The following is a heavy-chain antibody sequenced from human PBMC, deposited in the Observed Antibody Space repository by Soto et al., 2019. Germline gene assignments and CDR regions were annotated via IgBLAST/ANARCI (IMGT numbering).Heavy chain of an antibody. D-gene: IGHD5-18*01. V-gene: IGHV5-51*01. Sequence: PGGSLKISCKGSGYSFTSYWIGWVRQMPGKGLEWKGIGETGHSDTTYSTPSQDKLTISAVNSINTAYPQWMSLEASDTAMYYCARSPGYSYGGWNYYYYGMDVWGQGTTVTVSS. CDR2: GETGHSDT. CDR1: GYSFTSYW. CDR3: ARSPGYSYGGWNYYYYGMDV. J-gene: IGHJ6*02.